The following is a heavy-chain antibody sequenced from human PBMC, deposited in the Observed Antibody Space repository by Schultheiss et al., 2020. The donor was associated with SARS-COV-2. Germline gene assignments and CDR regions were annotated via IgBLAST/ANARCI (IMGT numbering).Heavy chain of an antibody. Sequence: SQTLSLTCTVSGGSISSYYWGWIRQPPGKGLEWIGSIYYSGSTNYNPSLKSRVTISVDTSKNQFSLKLSSVTAADTAVYYCARGRITFGGVIVKDLDYWGQGALVTVAS. J-gene: IGHJ4*02. CDR3: ARGRITFGGVIVKDLDY. CDR2: IYYSGST. D-gene: IGHD3-16*02. CDR1: GGSISSYY. V-gene: IGHV4-59*08.